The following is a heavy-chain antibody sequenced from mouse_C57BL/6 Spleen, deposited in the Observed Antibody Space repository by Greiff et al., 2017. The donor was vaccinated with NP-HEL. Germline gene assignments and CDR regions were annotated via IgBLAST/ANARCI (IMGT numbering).Heavy chain of an antibody. D-gene: IGHD4-1*01. CDR2: IRSKSNNYAT. J-gene: IGHJ3*01. V-gene: IGHV10-1*01. CDR3: VRPNWDGAWFAY. CDR1: GFSFNTYA. Sequence: EVQLVESGGGLVQPKGSLKLSCAASGFSFNTYAMNWVRQAPGKGLEWVARIRSKSNNYATYYADSVKDRFTISRDDSESMLYLQMNNLKTEDTAMYYCVRPNWDGAWFAYWGQGTLVTVSA.